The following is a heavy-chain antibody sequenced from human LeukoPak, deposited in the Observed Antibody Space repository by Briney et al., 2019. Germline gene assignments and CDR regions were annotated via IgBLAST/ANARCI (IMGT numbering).Heavy chain of an antibody. J-gene: IGHJ3*02. CDR1: GYTFTGYY. CDR3: AHDSSGYDAFDI. D-gene: IGHD3-22*01. CDR2: INPNSGDT. V-gene: IGHV1-2*02. Sequence: GASVKVSCKTSGYTFTGYYIHWVRQAPGQGLEWMGWINPNSGDTNYAQKFQGRVTMTRDTSISTAYMELSRLRSDDTAVYYCAHDSSGYDAFDIWGQGTMVTVSS.